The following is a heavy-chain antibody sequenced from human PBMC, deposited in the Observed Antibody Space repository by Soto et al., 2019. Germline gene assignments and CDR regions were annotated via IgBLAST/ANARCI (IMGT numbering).Heavy chain of an antibody. Sequence: SETLSLTWTVSGGSISNSSYYWGCIRQPPGKGLEWIGSIYYSGSTYYNPSLKSRVTISVDTSKNQFSLKLSSVTAADTAVYYCARMPYCSGGSCYSFDYWGQGTLVTVSS. J-gene: IGHJ4*02. D-gene: IGHD2-15*01. CDR1: GGSISNSSYY. CDR2: IYYSGST. CDR3: ARMPYCSGGSCYSFDY. V-gene: IGHV4-39*01.